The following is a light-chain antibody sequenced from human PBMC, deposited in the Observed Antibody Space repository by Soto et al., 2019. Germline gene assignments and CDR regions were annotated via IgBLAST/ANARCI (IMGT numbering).Light chain of an antibody. CDR2: DAS. CDR3: QQFLSYPIT. Sequence: IQLTQSPASLSASVGERVTITCRASQDIRGALAWYQQSPGEAPQLLIYDASTLESGVPSRFSGSSSGTHFTLTISSLQPEDFATYYCQQFLSYPITFGQGTRLEI. CDR1: QDIRGA. J-gene: IGKJ5*01. V-gene: IGKV1-13*02.